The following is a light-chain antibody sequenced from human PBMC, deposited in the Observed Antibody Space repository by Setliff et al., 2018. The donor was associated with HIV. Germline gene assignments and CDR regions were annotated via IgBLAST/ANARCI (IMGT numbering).Light chain of an antibody. CDR2: YDT. Sequence: SYELTQPPSVSVAPGKTARITCGGNNIGSKSVHWYQQKPGQDPVLVIYYDTDRPSGIPERFSGSNSGNTATLTTSRVEAGDEADYYCQVLDSSSDHPYVFGTGTKVTVL. V-gene: IGLV3-21*04. CDR3: QVLDSSSDHPYV. CDR1: NIGSKS. J-gene: IGLJ1*01.